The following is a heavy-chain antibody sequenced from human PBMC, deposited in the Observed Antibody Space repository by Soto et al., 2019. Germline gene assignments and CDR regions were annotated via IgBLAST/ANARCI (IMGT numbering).Heavy chain of an antibody. J-gene: IGHJ6*02. D-gene: IGHD5-18*01. CDR3: ARERGYSYGSDYGMDV. V-gene: IGHV4-59*01. CDR1: GGSISSYY. Sequence: QVQLQESGPGLVKPSETLSLTCTVSGGSISSYYWSWIRQPPGQGLEWIGYIYYSGSTNYNPSLKSRVTISVDTSKNQFSLKLSSVTAADTAVYYWARERGYSYGSDYGMDVLGQGTTVTVSS. CDR2: IYYSGST.